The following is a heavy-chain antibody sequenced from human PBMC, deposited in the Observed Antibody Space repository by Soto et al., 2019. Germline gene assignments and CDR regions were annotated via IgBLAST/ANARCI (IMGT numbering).Heavy chain of an antibody. Sequence: PGESLKISCKGSGYIFTTYWIGWVRQMPGEGLEWMGIINPGDSDTRYRPSFQDQVTISADKSINTAYLQWSSLKASDTAIYYCARIPGAESGDYFDYWGQGTLVTVSS. J-gene: IGHJ4*02. D-gene: IGHD3-10*01. CDR1: GYIFTTYW. CDR2: INPGDSDT. V-gene: IGHV5-51*01. CDR3: ARIPGAESGDYFDY.